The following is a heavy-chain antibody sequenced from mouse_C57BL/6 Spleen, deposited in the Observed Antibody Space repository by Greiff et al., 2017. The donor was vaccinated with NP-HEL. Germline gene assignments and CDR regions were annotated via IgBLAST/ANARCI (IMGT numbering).Heavy chain of an antibody. CDR2: INYDGSST. CDR1: GFTFSDYY. CDR3: ARTYGSSFYYYAMDY. D-gene: IGHD1-1*01. Sequence: EVQLVESEGGLVQPGSSMKLSCTASGFTFSDYYMAWVRQVPEKGLEWVANINYDGSSTYYLDSLKSRFIISRDNAKNILYLQMSSLKSEDTATYYCARTYGSSFYYYAMDYWGQGTSVTVSS. V-gene: IGHV5-16*01. J-gene: IGHJ4*01.